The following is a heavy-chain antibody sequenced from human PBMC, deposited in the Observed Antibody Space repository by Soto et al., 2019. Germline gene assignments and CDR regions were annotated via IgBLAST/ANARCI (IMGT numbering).Heavy chain of an antibody. V-gene: IGHV4-34*01. CDR3: ARVLRGIVVVPAADRLPPGYGMDV. CDR2: INHSGST. D-gene: IGHD2-2*01. J-gene: IGHJ6*02. Sequence: SETLSLTCAVYGGSFSGYYWSWIRQPPGKGLEWIGEINHSGSTNYNPSIKSRVTISVDTSKNQLSLKLSSVTAAATAVYYCARVLRGIVVVPAADRLPPGYGMDVWGQGTTVTFSS. CDR1: GGSFSGYY.